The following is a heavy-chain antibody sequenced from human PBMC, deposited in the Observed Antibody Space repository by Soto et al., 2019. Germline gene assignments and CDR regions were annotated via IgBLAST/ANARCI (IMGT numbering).Heavy chain of an antibody. CDR2: ISYDGTNK. D-gene: IGHD6-13*01. J-gene: IGHJ4*02. Sequence: QVQLVESGGGVVQPGRSLRLSCAASGFIFSDHNMHWVRQAPGKGLEWVAVISYDGTNKYYADSVKGRFTISRDNSGNTLSLQMNSLGAGDTAVYYCAKDRSNSCSFDYWGQGTLVTVSS. CDR1: GFIFSDHN. CDR3: AKDRSNSCSFDY. V-gene: IGHV3-30*18.